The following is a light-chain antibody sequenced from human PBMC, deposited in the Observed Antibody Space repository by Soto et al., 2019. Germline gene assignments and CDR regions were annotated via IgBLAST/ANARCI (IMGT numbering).Light chain of an antibody. Sequence: EIVLTQSPATLSLSPGERATLFCRASQSVSSYLAWYQQKPGQAPRLLIYDASKRATGIPARFSGSGSGTDFTLTISRLEPEDFAVYYCQQYGSSGTFGQGTKVDIK. V-gene: IGKV3-11*01. J-gene: IGKJ1*01. CDR2: DAS. CDR1: QSVSSY. CDR3: QQYGSSGT.